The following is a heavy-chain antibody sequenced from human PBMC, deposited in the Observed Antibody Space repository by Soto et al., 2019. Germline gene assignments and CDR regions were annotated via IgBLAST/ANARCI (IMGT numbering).Heavy chain of an antibody. Sequence: PSETLSLTCAVSGGSISSGGYSWSWIRQPPGKGLEWIGYIYHSGSTYYNPSLKSRVTISVDRSKNQFSLKLSSVTAADTAVYYCARGQGYGDYFDYWGQGTLVTVSS. CDR3: ARGQGYGDYFDY. V-gene: IGHV4-30-2*01. D-gene: IGHD4-17*01. CDR1: GGSISSGGYS. J-gene: IGHJ4*02. CDR2: IYHSGST.